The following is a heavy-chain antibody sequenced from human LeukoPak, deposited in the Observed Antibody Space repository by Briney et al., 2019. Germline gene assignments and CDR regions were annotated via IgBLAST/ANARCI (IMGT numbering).Heavy chain of an antibody. CDR3: ATRAVTRVFDN. CDR1: GFTFSSYA. D-gene: IGHD4-23*01. J-gene: IGHJ4*02. CDR2: IIGSGDNT. V-gene: IGHV3-23*01. Sequence: PGGSLRLSCAASGFTFSSYAMSWVRQAPGKGLEWVSSIIGSGDNTNYADSVKGRFTISRDNSKNTLYLQMNSLRAEDTAVYYCATRAVTRVFDNWGQGTLVTVSS.